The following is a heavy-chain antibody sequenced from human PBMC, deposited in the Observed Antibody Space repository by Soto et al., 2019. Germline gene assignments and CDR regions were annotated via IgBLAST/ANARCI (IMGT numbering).Heavy chain of an antibody. CDR2: IIPIFGTA. CDR3: AKSLLPAMIWLDP. D-gene: IGHD2-2*01. Sequence: SVKVSCKASGGTFSSYAISWVRQAPGQGLEWMGGIIPIFGTANYAQKFQGRVTITADESTSTAYMELSSLRSEDTAVYYCAKSLLPAMIWLDPWGQGTLVTVSS. J-gene: IGHJ5*02. V-gene: IGHV1-69*13. CDR1: GGTFSSYA.